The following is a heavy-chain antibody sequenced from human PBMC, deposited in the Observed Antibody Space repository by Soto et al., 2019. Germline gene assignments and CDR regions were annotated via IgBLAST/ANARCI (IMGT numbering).Heavy chain of an antibody. CDR2: IWYDGSNK. V-gene: IGHV3-33*01. Sequence: QVQLVESGGGVVQPGRSLRLSCAASGFTFSSYGMHWVRQAPGKGLEWVAVIWYDGSNKYYADSVKGRFTISRDNSKNTLYLQMNSLRAEDTAVYYCAREMDYGGNSDFDYWGQGTLVTVSS. CDR3: AREMDYGGNSDFDY. CDR1: GFTFSSYG. D-gene: IGHD4-17*01. J-gene: IGHJ4*02.